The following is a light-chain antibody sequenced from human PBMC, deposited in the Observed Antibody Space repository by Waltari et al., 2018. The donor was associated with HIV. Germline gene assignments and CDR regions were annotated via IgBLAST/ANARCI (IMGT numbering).Light chain of an antibody. CDR2: TAS. J-gene: IGKJ2*01. CDR1: QSISTS. CDR3: QQFNSSPFT. V-gene: IGKV1-39*02. Sequence: VGDRVTITCRASQSISTSLNWYQQKPGKAPNLLIYTASTLQSGVPSRFSGSGSGTDFTLTISRLEPEDFAVYYCQQFNSSPFTFGQGTKVEIK.